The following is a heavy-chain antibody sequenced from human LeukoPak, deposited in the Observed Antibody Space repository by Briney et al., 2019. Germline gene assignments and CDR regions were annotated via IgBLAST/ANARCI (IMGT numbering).Heavy chain of an antibody. J-gene: IGHJ6*03. Sequence: ASVKVSCKASGYTFTGYYMHWVRQAPGQGLEWMGWINPNSGGINYAQKFQGRVTITRNSSITTAYMELSGLRSEDTAVYYCARAPVTTGPYYYYIDVWGKGTTVTVSS. CDR3: ARAPVTTGPYYYYIDV. D-gene: IGHD4-17*01. V-gene: IGHV1-2*02. CDR2: INPNSGGI. CDR1: GYTFTGYY.